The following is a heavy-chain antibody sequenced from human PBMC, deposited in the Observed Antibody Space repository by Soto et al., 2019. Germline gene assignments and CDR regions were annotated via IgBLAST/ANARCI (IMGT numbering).Heavy chain of an antibody. CDR3: ARLHSSSWYGHYYYGMDV. D-gene: IGHD6-13*01. CDR1: GGSVSSGSYY. J-gene: IGHJ6*02. Sequence: QVQLQESGPGLVKPSETLSLTCTVSGGSVSSGSYYWSWIRQPPGKGLEWIGYIYYSGSTNYNPALQSRVTISVDTSKNQFSLKLSSVTAADTAVYYCARLHSSSWYGHYYYGMDVWGQGTTVTVSS. V-gene: IGHV4-61*01. CDR2: IYYSGST.